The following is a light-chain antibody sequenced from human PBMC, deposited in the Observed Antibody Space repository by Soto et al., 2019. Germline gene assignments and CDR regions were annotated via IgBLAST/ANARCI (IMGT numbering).Light chain of an antibody. CDR2: DAS. J-gene: IGKJ1*01. Sequence: DIQMTQSPSTLSASVGDRVTITCRASQSINNWLAWYQRKPGNAPKLLIYDASSLESGVPSRFSGSGSGTEFSLTISSLQPDDFATYYCHHLTFGQGTKVEVK. V-gene: IGKV1-5*01. CDR3: HHLT. CDR1: QSINNW.